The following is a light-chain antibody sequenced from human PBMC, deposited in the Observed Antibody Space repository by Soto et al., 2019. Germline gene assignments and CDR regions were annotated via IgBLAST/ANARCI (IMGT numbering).Light chain of an antibody. CDR1: QSVSNNF. V-gene: IGKV3-20*01. CDR3: QQYGSSPLT. J-gene: IGKJ2*01. Sequence: EIVLTQSPGTLSLSPGERANLSCRASQSVSNNFLAWYQQKPGQAPRLLIYGASSRATGIPDRFSGSGSGTDFTLTISRLEPEDFAVYYCQQYGSSPLTFGQGTKLEIK. CDR2: GAS.